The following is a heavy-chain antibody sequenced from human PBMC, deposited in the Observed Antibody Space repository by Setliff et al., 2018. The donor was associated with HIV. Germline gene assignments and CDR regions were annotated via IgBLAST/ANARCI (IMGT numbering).Heavy chain of an antibody. Sequence: PSETLSLTCSVSGASISSSSYYWGWLRQPPGKGLEWIGSIYYSGSTYYNPSLKSRVTISVDTSKNQFSLKLSSVTAADTAVYYCARQHFGGGVIAHWGQGTLVTVSS. CDR1: GASISSSSYY. CDR3: ARQHFGGGVIAH. J-gene: IGHJ5*02. V-gene: IGHV4-39*01. CDR2: IYYSGST. D-gene: IGHD3-16*01.